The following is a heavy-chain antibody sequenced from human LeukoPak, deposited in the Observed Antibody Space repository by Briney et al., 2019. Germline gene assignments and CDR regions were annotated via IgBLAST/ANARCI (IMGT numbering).Heavy chain of an antibody. D-gene: IGHD5-12*01. CDR1: GFTFSTYS. V-gene: IGHV3-21*01. CDR2: ISSSSNSI. CDR3: ARGHSGSDWLDYFDY. Sequence: PGGSLRLSCAASGFTFSTYSMNWVRQAPGEGLEWVSSISSSSNSIYYADSMKGRFTISRDNAKNSLYLQLNSLGPGDTAIYYCARGHSGSDWLDYFDYWGQGTLVTVSS. J-gene: IGHJ4*02.